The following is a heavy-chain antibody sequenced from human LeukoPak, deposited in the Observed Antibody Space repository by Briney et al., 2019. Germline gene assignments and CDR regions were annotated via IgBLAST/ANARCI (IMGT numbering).Heavy chain of an antibody. CDR3: ARERVVVVPAAILDYYYYYMDV. J-gene: IGHJ6*03. CDR2: ISSSGSTI. CDR1: GFTLSNVW. Sequence: GGSLRLSCAASGFTLSNVWMSWIRQAPGKGLEWVSYISSSGSTIYYADSVKGRFTISRDNAKNSLYLQMNSLRAEDTAVYYCARERVVVVPAAILDYYYYYMDVWGKGTTVTVSS. D-gene: IGHD2-2*02. V-gene: IGHV3-11*01.